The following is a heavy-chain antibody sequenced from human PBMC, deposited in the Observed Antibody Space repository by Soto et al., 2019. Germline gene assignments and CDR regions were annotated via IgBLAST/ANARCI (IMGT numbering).Heavy chain of an antibody. Sequence: QVQLQESGPGLVKPAQTLSLTCNVSGGSVLSGGYYWSWIRQRPGKGLQWIGSIHYSGTTYYDTSLKSRLTLSVDTSNHHFSLKLTALTAADTAVYYCAIDPGDSGDYARGYFDNWGQGVPVTVSS. CDR1: GGSVLSGGYY. D-gene: IGHD4-17*01. J-gene: IGHJ4*02. V-gene: IGHV4-31*03. CDR2: IHYSGTT. CDR3: AIDPGDSGDYARGYFDN.